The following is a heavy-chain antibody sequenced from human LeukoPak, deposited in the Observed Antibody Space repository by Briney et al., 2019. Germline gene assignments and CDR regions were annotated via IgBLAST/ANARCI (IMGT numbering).Heavy chain of an antibody. CDR3: ARGPYSYDSSGASDI. J-gene: IGHJ3*02. D-gene: IGHD3-22*01. V-gene: IGHV4-39*07. CDR1: GASMSNYY. CDR2: IYHSGTTYSGST. Sequence: PSETLSLTCNVSGASMSNYYWVWIRQPPGKGLEWIGSIYHSGTTYSGSTYYNPSLKSRVAISLDTSKNQFSLKLSSVTAADTAVYFCARGPYSYDSSGASDIWGQGTMVTVSS.